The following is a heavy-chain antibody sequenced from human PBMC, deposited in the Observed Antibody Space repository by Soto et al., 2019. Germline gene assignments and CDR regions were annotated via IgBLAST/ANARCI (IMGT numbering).Heavy chain of an antibody. D-gene: IGHD4-17*01. Sequence: QVQLVQSGPEVKKPGASVKVSCKASGYTFTRYAMHWVRQAPGQGLEWMGWINTGNCNSHYSQKFPGRVTFTRDTSATTAYMELTGLRPEDTAIYFCARNVDYFDPWGQGTLVTVAS. CDR2: INTGNCNS. V-gene: IGHV1-3*04. CDR3: ARNVDYFDP. J-gene: IGHJ5*02. CDR1: GYTFTRYA.